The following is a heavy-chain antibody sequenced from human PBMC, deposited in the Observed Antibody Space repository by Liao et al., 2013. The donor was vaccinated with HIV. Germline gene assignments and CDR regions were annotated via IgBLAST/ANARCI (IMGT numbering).Heavy chain of an antibody. CDR3: ASSMGPGGAPTALYI. CDR2: IYYSGST. J-gene: IGHJ3*02. V-gene: IGHV4-59*01. CDR1: GGSISSYY. Sequence: QVQLQESGPGLVKPSETLSLTCTVSGGSISSYYWSWIRQPPGKGLEWIGYIYYSGSTNYNPSLKSRVTISVDTSKNQFSLKLSSVTAADTAVYYCASSMGPGGAPTALYIWG. D-gene: IGHD1-26*01.